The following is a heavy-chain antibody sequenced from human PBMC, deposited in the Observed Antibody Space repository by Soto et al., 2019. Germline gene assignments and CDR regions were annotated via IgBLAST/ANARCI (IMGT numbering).Heavy chain of an antibody. CDR1: GFTFSSYS. Sequence: GGSLRLSCAASGFTFSSYSMHWVRQAPGKGLEWVAVISYDGSNKYYADSVKGRFTISRDNSKNTLYLQMNSLRAEDTAVYYCARDPAATRYFDYWGQGTLVTVSS. V-gene: IGHV3-30-3*01. J-gene: IGHJ4*02. CDR2: ISYDGSNK. CDR3: ARDPAATRYFDY. D-gene: IGHD2-15*01.